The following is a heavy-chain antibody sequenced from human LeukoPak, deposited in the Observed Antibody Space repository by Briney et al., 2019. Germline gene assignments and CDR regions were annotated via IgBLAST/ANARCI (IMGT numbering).Heavy chain of an antibody. CDR3: AKDAQRGFDYSNSLEY. J-gene: IGHJ4*02. V-gene: IGHV3-33*06. Sequence: PGRSLRLSCVASGFTFSHYGMHWVRQSPGKGLEWVAAIWNDGSDKYYADSVKGRFSISRDNSRKTVYLHMDSLRAEDTALYYCAKDAQRGFDYSNSLEYWGQGTLVTVS. CDR2: IWNDGSDK. D-gene: IGHD4-11*01. CDR1: GFTFSHYG.